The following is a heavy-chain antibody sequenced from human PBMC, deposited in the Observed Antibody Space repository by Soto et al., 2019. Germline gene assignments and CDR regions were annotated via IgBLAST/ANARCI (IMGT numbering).Heavy chain of an antibody. Sequence: QVQLVQSGAEVKKPGSSVKISCKASGGTFSSYTFNWVRQAPGRGLECMGTISATFGTTNYAQKFRGRITFTADKSTSTVSMELSSLRSEDTAVYYCATTTRCWGDLDFCGQGTLLTVSS. CDR2: ISATFGTT. J-gene: IGHJ4*02. D-gene: IGHD2-2*01. V-gene: IGHV1-69*08. CDR1: GGTFSSYT. CDR3: ATTTRCWGDLDF.